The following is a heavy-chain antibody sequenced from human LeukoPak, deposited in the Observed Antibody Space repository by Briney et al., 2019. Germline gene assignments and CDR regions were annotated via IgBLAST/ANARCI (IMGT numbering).Heavy chain of an antibody. V-gene: IGHV1-24*01. D-gene: IGHD3-22*01. Sequence: ASVKVSCKVSGYTLTELSMHWVRQAPGKGLEWMGGFDPEDGETIYAQKFQGRVTMTEDTSTDTAYMELSSLRSEDTAAYYCATARLPNYYDSSGWEKFDYWGQGTLVTVSS. CDR1: GYTLTELS. J-gene: IGHJ4*02. CDR3: ATARLPNYYDSSGWEKFDY. CDR2: FDPEDGET.